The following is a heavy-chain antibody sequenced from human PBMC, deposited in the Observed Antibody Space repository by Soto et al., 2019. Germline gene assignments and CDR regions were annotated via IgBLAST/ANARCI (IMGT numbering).Heavy chain of an antibody. V-gene: IGHV1-18*01. Sequence: ASVKVSCKASGYTFTSYGFTWVRQAPGQGLEWMGWIYGYNGNTNYAQKVQGRVTMTTDTTTRTAYMELRSLTSDDTAVYYCARGSGWSKDGMDVWGQGTTVTVSS. CDR2: IYGYNGNT. J-gene: IGHJ6*02. D-gene: IGHD6-19*01. CDR3: ARGSGWSKDGMDV. CDR1: GYTFTSYG.